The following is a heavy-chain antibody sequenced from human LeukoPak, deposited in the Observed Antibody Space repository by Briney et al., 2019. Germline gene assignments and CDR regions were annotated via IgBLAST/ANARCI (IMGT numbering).Heavy chain of an antibody. V-gene: IGHV3-48*04. D-gene: IGHD4-23*01. Sequence: GGSLRLSCAASGFTFSSYSMNWVRQAPGKGLEWVSYISSSSSTIYYADSVKGRFTISRDNAKNTVFLQMNSLRAEDTAVYYCAGDRWNYYFMDVWGKGTTVTVSS. J-gene: IGHJ6*03. CDR2: ISSSSSTI. CDR1: GFTFSSYS. CDR3: AGDRWNYYFMDV.